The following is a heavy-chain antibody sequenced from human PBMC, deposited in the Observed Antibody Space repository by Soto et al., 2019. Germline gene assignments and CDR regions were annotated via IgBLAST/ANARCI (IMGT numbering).Heavy chain of an antibody. D-gene: IGHD2-2*01. CDR1: GYTFTGYY. J-gene: IGHJ5*02. CDR3: ARDQSCSSTSCARLHWFDP. Sequence: ASVKVSCKASGYTFTGYYMHWVRQAPGQGLEWMGWINPNSGGTNYAQKFQGRVTMTRDTSISTAYMELSRLRSDDTAVYYCARDQSCSSTSCARLHWFDPWGQGTLVTVSS. V-gene: IGHV1-2*02. CDR2: INPNSGGT.